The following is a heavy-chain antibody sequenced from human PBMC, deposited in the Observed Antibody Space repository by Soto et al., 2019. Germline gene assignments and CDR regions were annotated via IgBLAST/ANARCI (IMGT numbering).Heavy chain of an antibody. J-gene: IGHJ4*02. D-gene: IGHD3-10*01. V-gene: IGHV1-46*01. CDR1: GYTFTSYY. Sequence: QVQLVQSGAEVKKPGASVKVSCKASGYTFTSYYMHWVRQAPGQGLVWMGIINPSGGSTSYAQKFQCRVTMTEDTSTSTVYMELSSLRSEDTAVYYCARDFGVLLWFGELLGPLDYWGQGTLVTVSS. CDR3: ARDFGVLLWFGELLGPLDY. CDR2: INPSGGST.